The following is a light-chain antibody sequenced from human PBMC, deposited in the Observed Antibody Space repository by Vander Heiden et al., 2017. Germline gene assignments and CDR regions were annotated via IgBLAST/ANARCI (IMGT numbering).Light chain of an antibody. Sequence: QSVLTQPPSASAAPGTKVTISCSGSCSNIGNNYVSWYQQLPGTAPKLLIYDNNKRPSGIPDRFSGSKPGTSATLGITGLQTGDEADYYCGTWDSSLSAGVFGGGTKLTVL. CDR1: CSNIGNNY. J-gene: IGLJ2*01. CDR3: GTWDSSLSAGV. CDR2: DNN. V-gene: IGLV1-51*01.